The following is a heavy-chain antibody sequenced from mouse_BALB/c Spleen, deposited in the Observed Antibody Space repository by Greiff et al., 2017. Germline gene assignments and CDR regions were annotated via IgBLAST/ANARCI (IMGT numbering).Heavy chain of an antibody. CDR3: ANYRYYAMDY. J-gene: IGHJ4*01. Sequence: QVQLQQSGAELAKPGASVKMSCKASGYTFTSYWMHWVKQRPGQGLEWIGYINPSTGYTEYNQKFKDKATLTADKSSSTAYMQLSSLTSEDSAVYYCANYRYYAMDYWGQGTSVTVSS. V-gene: IGHV1-7*01. D-gene: IGHD2-14*01. CDR2: INPSTGYT. CDR1: GYTFTSYW.